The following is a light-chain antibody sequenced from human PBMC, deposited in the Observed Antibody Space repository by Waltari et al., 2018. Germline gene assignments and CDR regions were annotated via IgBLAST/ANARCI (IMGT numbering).Light chain of an antibody. V-gene: IGKV4-1*01. Sequence: DIVMTQSPDSLAVSLGERATINCKSSQSVLYSYNNKNYLAWYQQKPGQPPKLIIYWASTRESGVPERLSGSGSGTDFTLTISSLQPEDFATYYCQQSYSTPPITFGQGTRLEIK. CDR3: QQSYSTPPIT. CDR1: QSVLYSYNNKNY. J-gene: IGKJ5*01. CDR2: WAS.